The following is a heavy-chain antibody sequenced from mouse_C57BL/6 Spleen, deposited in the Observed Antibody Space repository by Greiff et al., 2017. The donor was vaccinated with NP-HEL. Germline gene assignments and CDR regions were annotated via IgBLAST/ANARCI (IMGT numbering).Heavy chain of an antibody. Sequence: DVKLQESGPGLVKPSQSLSLTCSVTGYSITSGYYWNWIRQFPGNKLEWMGYISYDGSNNYNPSLKNRISITRDTSKNQFFLKLNSVTTEDTATYYCAREELQAMDYWGQGTSVTVSS. CDR3: AREELQAMDY. CDR2: ISYDGSN. J-gene: IGHJ4*01. V-gene: IGHV3-6*01. CDR1: GYSITSGYY.